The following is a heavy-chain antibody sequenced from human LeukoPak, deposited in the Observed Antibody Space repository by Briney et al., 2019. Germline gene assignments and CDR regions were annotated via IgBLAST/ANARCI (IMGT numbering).Heavy chain of an antibody. CDR3: ARVRYGSGTPLEFDY. J-gene: IGHJ4*02. V-gene: IGHV1-18*01. CDR1: GYTFTSYG. Sequence: ASVKVACKASGYTFTSYGISWVRQAPGQRLEWMGWISAYNGNTNYAQKLQGRVTTTTDTSTSTAYMELRSLRSDDTAVYYCARVRYGSGTPLEFDYWGQGTLVAVSS. D-gene: IGHD3-10*01. CDR2: ISAYNGNT.